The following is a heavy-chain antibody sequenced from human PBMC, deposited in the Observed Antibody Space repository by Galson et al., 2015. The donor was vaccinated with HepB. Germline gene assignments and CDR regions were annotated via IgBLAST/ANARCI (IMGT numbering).Heavy chain of an antibody. Sequence: VKVSCKASGGTFSSYAISWVRQAPGQGLEWMGGIIPIFGTANYAQKFQGRVTITADESTSTAYMELSSLRSEDTAVYYCAERELRQYYGDYTGEYYYGMDVWGQGTTVTVSS. D-gene: IGHD4-17*01. CDR3: AERELRQYYGDYTGEYYYGMDV. CDR1: GGTFSSYA. J-gene: IGHJ6*02. CDR2: IIPIFGTA. V-gene: IGHV1-69*13.